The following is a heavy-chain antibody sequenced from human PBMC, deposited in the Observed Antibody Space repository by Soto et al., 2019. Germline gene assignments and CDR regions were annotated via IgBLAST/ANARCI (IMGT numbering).Heavy chain of an antibody. CDR2: ISYDGSNK. CDR3: AAWAEGATEVH. J-gene: IGHJ4*02. V-gene: IGHV3-30*03. CDR1: GFTFSSYG. Sequence: GGSLRLSCAASGFTFSSYGMHWVRQAPGKGLEWVAVISYDGSNKYYADSVKGRFTISRDNSKNTLYLQMNSLRAEDTAVYYCAAWAEGATEVHWGQGTLVTVSS. D-gene: IGHD2-15*01.